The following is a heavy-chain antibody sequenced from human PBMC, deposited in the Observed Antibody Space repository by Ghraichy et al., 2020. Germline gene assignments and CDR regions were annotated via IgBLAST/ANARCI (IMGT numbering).Heavy chain of an antibody. Sequence: SETLSLTCTVSGGSISSGGYYWSWIRQHPGKGLEWIGYIYYNGSTYYNPSLKSRVTISVDTSKNQFSLKLSSVTAADTAVYYCARGAGLNWFDPWGQGTLVTVSS. CDR3: ARGAGLNWFDP. J-gene: IGHJ5*02. CDR1: GGSISSGGYY. D-gene: IGHD3-10*01. CDR2: IYYNGST. V-gene: IGHV4-31*03.